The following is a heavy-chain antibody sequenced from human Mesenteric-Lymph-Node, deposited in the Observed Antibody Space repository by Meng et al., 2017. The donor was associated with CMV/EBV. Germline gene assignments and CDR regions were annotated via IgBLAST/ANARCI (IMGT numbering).Heavy chain of an antibody. CDR1: GFTLSNYA. CDR3: ARGGVVVAIKGPEY. CDR2: IGDSGDRT. V-gene: IGHV3-23*01. Sequence: GGSLRLSCGAAGFTLSNYAMSWVRQAPGKGLEWVSAIGDSGDRTFYADSVNGRFTISRDNSKNTLDLQMNGLRVEDTAVYYCARGGVVVAIKGPEYWGQGTLVTVSS. D-gene: IGHD3-22*01. J-gene: IGHJ4*02.